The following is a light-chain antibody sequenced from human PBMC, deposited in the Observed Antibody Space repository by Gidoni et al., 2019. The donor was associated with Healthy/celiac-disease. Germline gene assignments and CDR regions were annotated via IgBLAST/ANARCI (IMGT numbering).Light chain of an antibody. CDR1: QSVLYNSNNKNY. V-gene: IGKV4-1*01. CDR3: QQYYTDAVT. Sequence: DIVMTQSPDSLAVSLGERATINCKSSQSVLYNSNNKNYLAWYQQKPGQPPKLLISWASTRESGVPDRFSGSGSGTDFTLTISSLQAEDVAVYYCQQYYTDAVTFGPGTKVEIK. CDR2: WAS. J-gene: IGKJ3*01.